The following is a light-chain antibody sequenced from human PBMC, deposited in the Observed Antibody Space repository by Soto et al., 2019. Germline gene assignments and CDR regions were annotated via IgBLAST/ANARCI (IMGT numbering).Light chain of an antibody. CDR3: HQAHSFPHT. J-gene: IGKJ2*01. CDR1: QGISSW. V-gene: IGKV1-12*01. Sequence: DIQMTQSPSSVSASIGDRVTITCRASQGISSWLAWYQQKPGKAPKLLIYATSTLQSGVPSRFSGSGAGTDFTLTISSMQPEDYATYYWHQAHSFPHTCGHGTKLEIK. CDR2: ATS.